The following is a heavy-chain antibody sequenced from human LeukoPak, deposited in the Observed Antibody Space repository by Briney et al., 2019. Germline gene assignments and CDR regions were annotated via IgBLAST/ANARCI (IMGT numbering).Heavy chain of an antibody. CDR2: INSKTDGGTT. Sequence: GGSLRLSCAASGFTFSNAWMSWVRQAPGKGLEWVGRINSKTDGGTTDYAAPVKGRFTISRDDSKNTLYLQMNSLKTEDTAVYYCTTDRYCSGGSCYSGYYFDYWGQGTLVSVSS. CDR3: TTDRYCSGGSCYSGYYFDY. V-gene: IGHV3-15*01. CDR1: GFTFSNAW. D-gene: IGHD2-15*01. J-gene: IGHJ4*02.